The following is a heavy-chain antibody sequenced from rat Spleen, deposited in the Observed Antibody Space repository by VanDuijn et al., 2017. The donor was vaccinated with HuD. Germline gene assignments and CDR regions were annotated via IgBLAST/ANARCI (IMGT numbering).Heavy chain of an antibody. CDR3: TTGPRILRLDWFAY. D-gene: IGHD1-6*01. CDR2: FSYDGTAT. V-gene: IGHV5-20*01. J-gene: IGHJ3*01. Sequence: EVQLMESGGGLVQPGRSLKLSCAASGFTFSDYYMAWVRQAPTEGLEWVATFSYDGTATYYRDSVKGRFTISRDNGKSILYLEMDSLRSEDMATYYCTTGPRILRLDWFAYWGQGTLVTVSS. CDR1: GFTFSDYY.